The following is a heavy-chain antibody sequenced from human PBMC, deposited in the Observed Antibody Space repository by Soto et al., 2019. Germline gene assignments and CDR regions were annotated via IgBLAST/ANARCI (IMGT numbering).Heavy chain of an antibody. Sequence: SETLSLTCTVSGGSISSHYWSWIRQPPGKGLEWIGYFFYSGSTNYNPSLKSRVTISVDTSKNQFSLKLTSVTAADTAVYYCARHSRSVNYGSGRYSPDYWGQGTLVTVSS. D-gene: IGHD3-10*01. CDR3: ARHSRSVNYGSGRYSPDY. J-gene: IGHJ4*02. V-gene: IGHV4-59*08. CDR1: GGSISSHY. CDR2: FFYSGST.